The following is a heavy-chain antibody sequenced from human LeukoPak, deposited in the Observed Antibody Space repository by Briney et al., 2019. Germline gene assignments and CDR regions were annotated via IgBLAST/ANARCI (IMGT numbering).Heavy chain of an antibody. CDR1: GFTLSNAW. CDR3: ATPIVGATVFDY. D-gene: IGHD1-26*01. Sequence: GGSLRLSCAASGFTLSNAWMNWVRQAPSKGLEWVGLIKSKANGETRDYAAPVKGRFTISRDDSDNTLYLKMNSLRAEDTAVYYCATPIVGATVFDYWGQGTLVTVSS. V-gene: IGHV3-15*01. CDR2: IKSKANGETR. J-gene: IGHJ4*02.